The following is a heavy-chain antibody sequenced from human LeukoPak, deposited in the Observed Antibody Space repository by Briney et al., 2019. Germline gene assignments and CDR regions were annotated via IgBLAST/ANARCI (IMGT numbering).Heavy chain of an antibody. Sequence: QTSETLSLTCTVSGGSISSYYWSWIRQPPGKGLEWIGYIYYSGSTNYNPSLKSRVTISVDTSKNQFSLKLSSVTAADTAVYYCAREGGSYDGGFDYWGQGTLVTVSS. CDR1: GGSISSYY. CDR2: IYYSGST. CDR3: AREGGSYDGGFDY. J-gene: IGHJ4*02. D-gene: IGHD1-26*01. V-gene: IGHV4-59*12.